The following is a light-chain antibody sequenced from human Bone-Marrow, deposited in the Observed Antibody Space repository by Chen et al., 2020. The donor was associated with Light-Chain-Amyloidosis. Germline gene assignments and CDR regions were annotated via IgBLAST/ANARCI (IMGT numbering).Light chain of an antibody. CDR2: DDS. CDR1: NIGSTS. CDR3: QVWDRSSDRPV. V-gene: IGLV3-21*02. Sequence: SYVLTQPSSVSVAPGQTATIACEGNNIGSTSVHWYQQTPGQAPLLVVYDDSDRPSGIPERLSGSNSGTTATLTISRVEAGDEADYYCQVWDRSSDRPVFGGGTKLTVL. J-gene: IGLJ3*02.